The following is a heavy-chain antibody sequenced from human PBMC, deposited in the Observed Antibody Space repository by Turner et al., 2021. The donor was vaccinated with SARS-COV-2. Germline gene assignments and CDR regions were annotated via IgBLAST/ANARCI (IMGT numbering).Heavy chain of an antibody. D-gene: IGHD3-10*01. J-gene: IGHJ4*02. Sequence: VQLVESGGGLVKPGGSLSLSCSASGFPFSRNSMNWGRQAPEKGLEWVASINSGSSYIYYADSLKGRVTISRDNTKRSLFLQMNSLRVEDTAVYYCARGRDYYGSGTYYNYDYWGQGTLVTVSS. CDR1: GFPFSRNS. CDR3: ARGRDYYGSGTYYNYDY. CDR2: INSGSSYI. V-gene: IGHV3-21*02.